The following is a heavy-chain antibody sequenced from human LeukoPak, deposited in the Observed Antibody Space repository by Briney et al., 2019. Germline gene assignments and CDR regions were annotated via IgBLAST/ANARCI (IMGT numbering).Heavy chain of an antibody. Sequence: PSETLSLTCTVSRGSISSGNYYWGWIRQAPGKGLEWIGYIYYSGSTTYNPSLKSRVTISVDTSKNQFSLNLSSVTAADTAVYYCARAPPRRSYYRGYFDYWGQGTLVTVSS. J-gene: IGHJ4*02. CDR2: IYYSGST. CDR1: RGSISSGNYY. D-gene: IGHD3-10*01. CDR3: ARAPPRRSYYRGYFDY. V-gene: IGHV4-61*01.